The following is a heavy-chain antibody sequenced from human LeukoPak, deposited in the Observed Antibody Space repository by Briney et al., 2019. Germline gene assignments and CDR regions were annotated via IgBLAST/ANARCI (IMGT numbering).Heavy chain of an antibody. CDR1: GFTFSSYW. CDR3: ASLGFLDY. CDR2: ITSDGSTT. D-gene: IGHD3-10*01. V-gene: IGHV3-74*01. Sequence: GGSLRLFCAASGFTFSSYWMHWVRQAPGKGLVWVSHITSDGSTTIYADSVKGRFTISRDNAENTLYLQMNSLRAEDTAMYYCASLGFLDYWGQGTLVTVSS. J-gene: IGHJ4*02.